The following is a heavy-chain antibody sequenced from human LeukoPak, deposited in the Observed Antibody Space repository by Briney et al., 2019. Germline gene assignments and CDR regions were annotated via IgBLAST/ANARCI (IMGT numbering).Heavy chain of an antibody. Sequence: GGSLRLSCVASGFTFGKYWMSWVRQAPGKGLEWVVNIKLDGSEKNYVDSVKGRFTISRDNTKNSLYLQMNSLRAEDTAVFYCARDQYDTWSRRGNFDSWGQGTLVIVSS. J-gene: IGHJ4*02. CDR2: IKLDGSEK. CDR3: ARDQYDTWSRRGNFDS. CDR1: GFTFGKYW. D-gene: IGHD3-3*01. V-gene: IGHV3-7*03.